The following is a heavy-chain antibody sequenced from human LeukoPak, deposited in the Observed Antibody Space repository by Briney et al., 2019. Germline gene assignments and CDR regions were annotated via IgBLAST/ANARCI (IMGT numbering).Heavy chain of an antibody. D-gene: IGHD1-26*01. Sequence: GGTLRLSCAASGFTFSSYGMRWVRQAPGKGLEWVSAISGSGGSTYYADSVKGRFIISRDNSKNTLYLQMNSLRAEDTAVYYCARYSGTFSNSYFDCWGQGTLVTVSS. CDR1: GFTFSSYG. V-gene: IGHV3-23*01. CDR2: ISGSGGST. J-gene: IGHJ4*02. CDR3: ARYSGTFSNSYFDC.